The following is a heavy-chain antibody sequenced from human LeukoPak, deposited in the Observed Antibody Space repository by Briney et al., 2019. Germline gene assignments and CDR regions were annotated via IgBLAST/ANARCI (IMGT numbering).Heavy chain of an antibody. V-gene: IGHV4-59*12. CDR1: GGSSSNYY. Sequence: SETLSLTCSVSGGSSSNYYWSWIRQPPGKGLEWIGYMYYSGSTNYNPSLKSRVTISVDTSKNQFSLKLSSVTAADTAVYYCARYSGSYGLYYYYYYMDVWGKGTTVTVSS. J-gene: IGHJ6*03. CDR3: ARYSGSYGLYYYYYYMDV. D-gene: IGHD1-26*01. CDR2: MYYSGST.